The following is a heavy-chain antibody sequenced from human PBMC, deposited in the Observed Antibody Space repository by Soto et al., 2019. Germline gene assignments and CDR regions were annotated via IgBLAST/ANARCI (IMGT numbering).Heavy chain of an antibody. J-gene: IGHJ5*02. Sequence: SETLSLTCTVSGGSISSSSYYWGWIRQPPGKGLEWIGSIYYSGSTYYNPSLKSRVTISVDTSKNQFSLKLSSVTAADTAVYYCARDWSHDYGDDNWFDPWGQGTRVTVLL. CDR1: GGSISSSSYY. CDR3: ARDWSHDYGDDNWFDP. D-gene: IGHD4-17*01. V-gene: IGHV4-39*02. CDR2: IYYSGST.